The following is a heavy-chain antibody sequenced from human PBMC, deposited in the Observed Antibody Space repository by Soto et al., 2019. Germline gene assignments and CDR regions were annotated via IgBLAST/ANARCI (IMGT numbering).Heavy chain of an antibody. CDR2: INHSGST. CDR1: GGSFSGYY. D-gene: IGHD3-10*01. CDR3: ARGTSTLWFGEFEVYGMDV. J-gene: IGHJ6*02. V-gene: IGHV4-34*01. Sequence: PSETLSLTCAVYGGSFSGYYWSWIRQPPGKGLEWIGEINHSGSTNYNPYLKSRVTISVDTSKNQFSLKLSSVTAADTAVYYCARGTSTLWFGEFEVYGMDVWGQGTTVTVSS.